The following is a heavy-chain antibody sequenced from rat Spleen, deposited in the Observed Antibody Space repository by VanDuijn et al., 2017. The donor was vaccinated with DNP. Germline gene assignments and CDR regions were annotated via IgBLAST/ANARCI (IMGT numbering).Heavy chain of an antibody. CDR1: GFTFNNYW. V-gene: IGHV5-31*01. CDR2: ITKTGDNT. Sequence: EVQLVESGGGLVQPGRSLKLSCAASGFTFNNYWMIWIRQTPGKGLEWVASITKTGDNTYYPDSVKGRFTISRDNAKNTLYLQMDSLRSEDTATYYCASLWTLTYWGQGTLVTVSS. CDR3: ASLWTLTY. J-gene: IGHJ3*01. D-gene: IGHD1-3*01.